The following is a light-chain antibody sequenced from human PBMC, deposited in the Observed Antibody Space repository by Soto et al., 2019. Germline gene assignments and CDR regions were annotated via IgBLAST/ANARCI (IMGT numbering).Light chain of an antibody. CDR2: DAS. V-gene: IGKV3-11*01. CDR1: QSVGNS. CDR3: QQRRNWPLT. J-gene: IGKJ4*01. Sequence: EIVLTQSPDTLSLSPGERATLSCRVSQSVGNSVAWYQQKPGQAPRLVISDASKRATGTPARFSGSGSLTDYTLSISSLEPEDCAVYSCQQRRNWPLTFGGGTNLESK.